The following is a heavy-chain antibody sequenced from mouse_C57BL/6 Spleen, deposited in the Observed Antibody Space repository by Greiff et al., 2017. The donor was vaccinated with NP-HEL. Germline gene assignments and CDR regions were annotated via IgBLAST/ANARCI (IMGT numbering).Heavy chain of an antibody. J-gene: IGHJ4*01. Sequence: EVMLVESGGGLVQPGGSMKLSCVASGFTFSNYWMNWVRQSPEKGLEWVAQIRLKSDNYATHYAESVKGRFTISRDDSKSSVYLQMNNLRAEDTGIYYCTVLGRTYAMDYWGQGTSVTVSS. CDR3: TVLGRTYAMDY. V-gene: IGHV6-3*01. CDR1: GFTFSNYW. D-gene: IGHD4-1*01. CDR2: IRLKSDNYAT.